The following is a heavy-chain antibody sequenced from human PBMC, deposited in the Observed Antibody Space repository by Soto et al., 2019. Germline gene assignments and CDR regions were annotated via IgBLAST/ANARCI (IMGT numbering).Heavy chain of an antibody. J-gene: IGHJ6*02. CDR1: GYTFTNYA. V-gene: IGHV1-3*01. Sequence: GASVKVSCKASGYTFTNYAMHWVRQAPGQRLEWMGWINAGNGNTKSSQKFQGRVTITRDTSASTAYMELRSLRSDDTAVYYCARDAYDWLGYYYYGMDVWGQGTTVTVSS. CDR3: ARDAYDWLGYYYYGMDV. D-gene: IGHD3-9*01. CDR2: INAGNGNT.